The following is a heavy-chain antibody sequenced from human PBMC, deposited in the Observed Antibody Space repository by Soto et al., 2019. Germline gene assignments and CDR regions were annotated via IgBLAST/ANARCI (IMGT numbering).Heavy chain of an antibody. CDR3: ARALYSSFPRYYYYGMDV. D-gene: IGHD4-4*01. J-gene: IGHJ6*02. CDR2: IYYSGST. V-gene: IGHV4-30-4*01. CDR1: GGSISSGDYY. Sequence: QVQLQESGPGLVKPSQTLSLTCTVSGGSISSGDYYWSWIRQPPGKGLEWIGYIYYSGSTYYNPSLHSRVTISVDTSKNQFSLKLSSVTAADTAVYYCARALYSSFPRYYYYGMDVWGQGTTVTVSS.